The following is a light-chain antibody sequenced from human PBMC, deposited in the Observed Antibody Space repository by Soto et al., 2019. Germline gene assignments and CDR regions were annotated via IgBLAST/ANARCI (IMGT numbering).Light chain of an antibody. CDR3: CLYIGATTYV. V-gene: IGLV2-23*01. Sequence: QSVLTQPAAVSGSPGQSITISCTGTSSDVGAYIYVSWYQHHPGKAPKVMISEGHRRPSGVPDRFSGSTSVNSASLTISGLQADDEADYYCCLYIGATTYVFGTGTKVTVL. J-gene: IGLJ1*01. CDR2: EGH. CDR1: SSDVGAYIY.